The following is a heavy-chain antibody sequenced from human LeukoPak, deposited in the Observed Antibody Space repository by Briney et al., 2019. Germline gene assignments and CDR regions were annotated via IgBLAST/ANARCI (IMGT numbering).Heavy chain of an antibody. Sequence: GGSLRLSCAASGFTFGSYWMSWVRQAPGKGLEWVANIKKDGSEKYYVDSVKGRFTISRDNAKNPLYLQMNSLRAEDTAVYYCAREQNWGQGTLVTVSS. CDR2: IKKDGSEK. CDR1: GFTFGSYW. J-gene: IGHJ4*02. CDR3: AREQN. V-gene: IGHV3-7*01.